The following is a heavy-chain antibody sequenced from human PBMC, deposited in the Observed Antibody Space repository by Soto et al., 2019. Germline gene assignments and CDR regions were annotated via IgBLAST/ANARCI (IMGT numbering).Heavy chain of an antibody. CDR3: ARGGNRYSSTSPGVGGFDY. CDR1: GASISSSY. V-gene: IGHV4-59*01. J-gene: IGHJ4*02. Sequence: PSETLSLTCTVSGASISSSYWSWIRQPPGKGLGWIGYIFHSGSTNYNPSLKSRVTISVDTSKNQFSLNLSSLTTADTAVYFCARGGNRYSSTSPGVGGFDYWGQGTLVTVSS. CDR2: IFHSGST. D-gene: IGHD5-12*01.